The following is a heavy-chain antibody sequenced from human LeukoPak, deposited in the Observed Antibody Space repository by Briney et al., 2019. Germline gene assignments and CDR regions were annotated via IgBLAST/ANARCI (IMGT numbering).Heavy chain of an antibody. CDR3: AGDGRQWLLGFDP. J-gene: IGHJ5*02. CDR1: GGSISSYY. CDR2: IYYSGST. Sequence: SETLSLTCTVSGGSISSYYWSWIRQPPGKGLEWIGYIYYSGSTKYNPSLKSRVTISVDTSKIQFSLKLGSVTAAYTAVYYCAGDGRQWLLGFDPGGQGTLVTVSS. D-gene: IGHD6-19*01. V-gene: IGHV4-59*01.